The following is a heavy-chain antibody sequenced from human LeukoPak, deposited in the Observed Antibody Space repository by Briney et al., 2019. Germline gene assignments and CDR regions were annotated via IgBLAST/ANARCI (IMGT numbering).Heavy chain of an antibody. Sequence: GGSLRLSCAASGFTFNIYEMNWVRQAPGKGLEWVSYISSSGSSIYYADSVKGRFTISRDNAKNSLFLQMNSLRADDTAVYYCARLDASGLDYWGQGTLVTVSS. CDR3: ARLDASGLDY. J-gene: IGHJ4*02. D-gene: IGHD6-19*01. CDR1: GFTFNIYE. V-gene: IGHV3-48*03. CDR2: ISSSGSSI.